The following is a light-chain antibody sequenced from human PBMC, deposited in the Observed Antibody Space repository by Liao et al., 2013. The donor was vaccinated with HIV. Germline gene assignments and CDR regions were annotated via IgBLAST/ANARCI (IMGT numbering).Light chain of an antibody. CDR1: KLGDKY. Sequence: SYELTQSPSVSVSPGQTASITCSGDKLGDKYACWYQQRPGQAPVLVMFYDHDRPSGIPERFSGFNSGNTATLTISRVEAGDEADYYCQVWDSSSDHWVFGGGTKLTVL. CDR2: YDH. V-gene: IGLV3-1*01. CDR3: QVWDSSSDHWV. J-gene: IGLJ3*02.